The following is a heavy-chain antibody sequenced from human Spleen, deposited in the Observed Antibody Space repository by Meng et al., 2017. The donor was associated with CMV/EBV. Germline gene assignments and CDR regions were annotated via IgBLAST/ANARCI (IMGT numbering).Heavy chain of an antibody. CDR3: ASYCSSTSCYGFDP. CDR1: GGSISSGGYY. V-gene: IGHV4-31*03. Sequence: LRLSCTVSGGSISSGGYYWSWIRQHPGKGLEWIGYIYYSGSTYYNPSLKSRVTISVDTSKNQFFLKLSSVTAADTAVYYCASYCSSTSCYGFDPWGQGTLVTVSS. D-gene: IGHD2-2*01. J-gene: IGHJ5*02. CDR2: IYYSGST.